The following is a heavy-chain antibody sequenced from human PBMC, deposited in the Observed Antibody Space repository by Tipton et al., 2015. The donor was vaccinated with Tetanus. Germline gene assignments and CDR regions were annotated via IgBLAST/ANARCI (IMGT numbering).Heavy chain of an antibody. CDR2: IGFRGNK. V-gene: IGHV3-23*01. CDR1: GFDFRNYD. Sequence: SLRLSCAASGFDFRNYDMHWVRQAPGKGLEWVSLIGFRGNKHYADSVKGRFTVSRDNSRNTLYLQLNSLRVEDTAVYYCATARNKVSITRLQYWGPGTLVTVSS. J-gene: IGHJ4*02. CDR3: ATARNKVSITRLQY. D-gene: IGHD3-10*01.